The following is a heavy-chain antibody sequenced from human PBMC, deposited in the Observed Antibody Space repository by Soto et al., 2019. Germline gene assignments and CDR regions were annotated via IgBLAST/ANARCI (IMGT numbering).Heavy chain of an antibody. CDR3: AKNGQPPYYYYGLDV. J-gene: IGHJ6*02. V-gene: IGHV1-18*01. Sequence: QGQLVQSGGEVKKPGASVKVSCKTSGYTFSRYGISWVRQAPGQGLEWMGWISGYNGDTNYARKFQGRVTTTIDTSTTTAYMELRSLTSDDTAVYYCAKNGQPPYYYYGLDVWGQGTTVTVSS. CDR2: ISGYNGDT. D-gene: IGHD2-8*01. CDR1: GYTFSRYG.